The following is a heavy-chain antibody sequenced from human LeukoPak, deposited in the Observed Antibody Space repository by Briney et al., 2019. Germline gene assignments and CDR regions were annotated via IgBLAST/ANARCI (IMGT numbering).Heavy chain of an antibody. CDR1: GFTFSRYG. V-gene: IGHV3-30*18. CDR3: AKDGGFWSGYYPY. J-gene: IGHJ4*02. D-gene: IGHD3-3*01. Sequence: GGSLRLSCAASGFTFSRYGMHWVRQAPGKGLEWVALISHAGSNEYYADSVKGRFTTSRDNSKNTLYLQMNSLTAEDTAIYFCAKDGGFWSGYYPYWGQGTLVTVSA. CDR2: ISHAGSNE.